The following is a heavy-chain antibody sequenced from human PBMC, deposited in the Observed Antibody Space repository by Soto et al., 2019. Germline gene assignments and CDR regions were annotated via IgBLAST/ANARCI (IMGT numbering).Heavy chain of an antibody. D-gene: IGHD3-10*01. V-gene: IGHV1-8*01. CDR3: ARGRVYGSGRYTPHPYDY. J-gene: IGHJ4*02. CDR1: GYTFTSYD. CDR2: MNPNSGNT. Sequence: QVQLVQSGAEVKKPGASVKVSCKASGYTFTSYDINWVRQATGQGLERMGWMNPNSGNTGYAQKFQGRVTMTRNTAISTAYMELSSLRSEDTAVYYCARGRVYGSGRYTPHPYDYWGQGTLVTVSS.